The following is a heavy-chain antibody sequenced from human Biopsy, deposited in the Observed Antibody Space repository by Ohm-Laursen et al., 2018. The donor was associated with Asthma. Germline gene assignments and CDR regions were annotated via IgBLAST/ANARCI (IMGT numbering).Heavy chain of an antibody. Sequence: SLRLSCAALGFAVSRDYMFWVRQAPGKGLEWVTVISYDGNNKYYADSVRGRFTISRDYSKNTLYLQMHSLRAEDTAVYYCARGDSSNWSHYYFDYWGQGTLVTVSS. CDR1: GFAVSRDY. D-gene: IGHD3-22*01. J-gene: IGHJ4*02. V-gene: IGHV3-30*14. CDR2: ISYDGNNK. CDR3: ARGDSSNWSHYYFDY.